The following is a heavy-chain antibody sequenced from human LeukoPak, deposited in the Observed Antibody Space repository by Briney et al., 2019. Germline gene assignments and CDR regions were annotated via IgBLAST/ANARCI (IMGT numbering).Heavy chain of an antibody. CDR2: IYTSGST. J-gene: IGHJ4*02. CDR3: ARDRYYYDSSGYYFLSL. V-gene: IGHV4-4*07. CDR1: GGSISSYY. D-gene: IGHD3-22*01. Sequence: SETLSLTCTVSGGSISSYYWSWIRQPAGKGLEWIGRIYTSGSTNYNPSLKSRVTMSVDTSKNQFSLKLSSVTAADTAVYYCARDRYYYDSSGYYFLSLWGPGTLVTVSS.